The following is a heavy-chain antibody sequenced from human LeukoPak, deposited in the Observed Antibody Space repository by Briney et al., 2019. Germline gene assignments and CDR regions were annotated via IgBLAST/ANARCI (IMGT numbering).Heavy chain of an antibody. V-gene: IGHV3-21*01. CDR3: ASNVDTAMLDAFDI. J-gene: IGHJ3*02. D-gene: IGHD5-18*01. CDR1: GFTFSSYS. CDR2: ISSSSSYI. Sequence: GGSLRLSCAASGFTFSSYSMNWVRQAPGKGLEWVSSISSSSSYIYYADSVKGRFTISRDNAKNSLYLQMNSLRAEDTAVYYCASNVDTAMLDAFDIWGQGTMVTVSS.